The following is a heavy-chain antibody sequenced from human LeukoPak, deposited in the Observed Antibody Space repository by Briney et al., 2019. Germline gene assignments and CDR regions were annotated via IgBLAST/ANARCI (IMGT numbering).Heavy chain of an antibody. J-gene: IGHJ6*03. D-gene: IGHD3-16*01. Sequence: ASVKVYCKASGYTFTSYDINWVRQAPGQGLEWMASMNPNNGNTAYTRKFQGRVTMTRDTSIGTAYLELSALRSEDTAVYYCARLHWESGGIYFYYFMDVWGKGTTVTVSS. CDR1: GYTFTSYD. CDR2: MNPNNGNT. CDR3: ARLHWESGGIYFYYFMDV. V-gene: IGHV1-8*02.